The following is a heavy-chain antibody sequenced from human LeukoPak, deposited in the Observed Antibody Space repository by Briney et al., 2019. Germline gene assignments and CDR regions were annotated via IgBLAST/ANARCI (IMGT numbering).Heavy chain of an antibody. Sequence: SETLSLTCTVSGGSISSQYWSWIRQPPGKGLEWIGYIYYSGSTNYNPSLKSRVTISVDTSKNQFSLKLSSVTAADTAVYYCARDTYYYDSSGYYEYYFDYWGQGTLVTVSS. D-gene: IGHD3-22*01. CDR2: IYYSGST. V-gene: IGHV4-59*11. CDR3: ARDTYYYDSSGYYEYYFDY. CDR1: GGSISSQY. J-gene: IGHJ4*02.